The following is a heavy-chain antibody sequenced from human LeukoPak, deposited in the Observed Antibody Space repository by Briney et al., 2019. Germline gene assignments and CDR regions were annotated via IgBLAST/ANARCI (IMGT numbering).Heavy chain of an antibody. CDR3: ASGGVGARPD. CDR1: GGYINSGNHY. Sequence: SQTLSLTCTVSGGYINSGNHYWNWIRQPAGKGLEWIGRIYISGAINYNPSLKSRVTISVDTSKKQFSLKLTSVTAADTAVYYCASGGVGARPDWGQGTLVIVSS. CDR2: IYISGAI. V-gene: IGHV4-61*02. J-gene: IGHJ4*02. D-gene: IGHD1-26*01.